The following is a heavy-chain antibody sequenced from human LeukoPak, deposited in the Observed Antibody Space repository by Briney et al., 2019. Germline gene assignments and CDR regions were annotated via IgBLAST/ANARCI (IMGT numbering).Heavy chain of an antibody. CDR1: GGSFSGYY. D-gene: IGHD2-2*01. V-gene: IGHV4-34*01. J-gene: IGHJ4*02. Sequence: PSETLSLTCAVYGGSFSGYYWSWIRQPPGKVLEWIGEINHSGSTNYNPSLKSRVTISVDTSKNQFSLKLSSVTAADTAVYYCARGSAAIMGFDYWGQGTLVTVSS. CDR2: INHSGST. CDR3: ARGSAAIMGFDY.